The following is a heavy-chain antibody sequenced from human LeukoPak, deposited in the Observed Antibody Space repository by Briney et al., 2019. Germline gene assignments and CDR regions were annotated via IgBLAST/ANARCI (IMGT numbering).Heavy chain of an antibody. V-gene: IGHV1-46*01. CDR2: IYLRDGST. CDR3: ARDQEAFDY. CDR1: GXSFXSNY. Sequence: VXVSXXXXGXSFXSNYIHWVRQAPXQGLEWMGMIYLRDGSTSYAQKFQGRVTVTRDTSTSTVHMELSGLRSEDTTVYYCARDQEAFDYWGQGTLVTVSS. J-gene: IGHJ4*02.